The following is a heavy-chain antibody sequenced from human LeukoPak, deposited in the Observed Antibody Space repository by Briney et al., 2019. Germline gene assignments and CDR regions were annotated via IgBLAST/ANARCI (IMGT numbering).Heavy chain of an antibody. V-gene: IGHV1-18*01. D-gene: IGHD4-17*01. Sequence: ASVKVSCKASGYTFTSYGISWVRQAPGQGLEWMGWISSYNDNTNYAQKLQGRVTMTTDTSTSKAYMELRSLRSDDTAVYYCARSPSTALDYWGQGTLVTVSS. CDR2: ISSYNDNT. CDR1: GYTFTSYG. CDR3: ARSPSTALDY. J-gene: IGHJ4*02.